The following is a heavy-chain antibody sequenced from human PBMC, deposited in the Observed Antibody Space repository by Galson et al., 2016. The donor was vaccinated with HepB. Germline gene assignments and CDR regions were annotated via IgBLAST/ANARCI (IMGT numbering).Heavy chain of an antibody. D-gene: IGHD3-10*01. CDR2: INHSGST. J-gene: IGHJ6*02. V-gene: IGHV4-34*01. Sequence: SETLSLTCAVYGGSFSGYSWSWIRQSPGKGLEWIGEINHSGSTNYDPSLKSRVTISIDTSKNQFSLKLSSVTAADTAVCYCASLRSRYGSGTMDVWGQGTSVTVSS. CDR3: ASLRSRYGSGTMDV. CDR1: GGSFSGYS.